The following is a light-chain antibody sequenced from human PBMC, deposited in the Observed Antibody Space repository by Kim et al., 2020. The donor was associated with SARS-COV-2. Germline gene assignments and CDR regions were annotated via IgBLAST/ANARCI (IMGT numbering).Light chain of an antibody. Sequence: TQGERATRSCRASQRITTRYLAWYNQRPGETPRLLIYDASSRATGVADRFSGSGSGTDFTLTISRLEPEDFGVYYCQQYGGSSWTFGQGTKVDIK. V-gene: IGKV3-20*01. CDR3: QQYGGSSWT. CDR1: QRITTRY. J-gene: IGKJ1*01. CDR2: DAS.